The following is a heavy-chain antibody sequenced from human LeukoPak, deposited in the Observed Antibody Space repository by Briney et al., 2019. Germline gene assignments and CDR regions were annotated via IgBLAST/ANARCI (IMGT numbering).Heavy chain of an antibody. CDR3: ARPRTHDSSGQDAFDI. CDR1: GYTLTELS. Sequence: ASVKVSCKVSGYTLTELSMHWVRQAPGKGLEWMGGFDPEDGETIYAQKFQGRVTMTEDTSTDTAYMELSSLRSEDTAVYYCARPRTHDSSGQDAFDIWGQGTMVTVSS. V-gene: IGHV1-24*01. J-gene: IGHJ3*02. CDR2: FDPEDGET. D-gene: IGHD3-22*01.